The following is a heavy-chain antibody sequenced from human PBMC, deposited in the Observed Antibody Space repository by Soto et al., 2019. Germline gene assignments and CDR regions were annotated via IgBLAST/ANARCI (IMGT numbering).Heavy chain of an antibody. CDR3: ARDTSWGGSNYRYNVH. J-gene: IGHJ4*02. CDR1: GYSFPSYG. CDR2: ISAYNGNT. V-gene: IGHV1-18*04. Sequence: GASVKVSCKASGYSFPSYGISWVRQAPGQGLEWMGWISAYNGNTNYAQKLQGRVTMTTDTSTYTAYMELRSLRSDDTAVYYCARDTSWGGSNYRYNVHWGQGTLVTVSS. D-gene: IGHD1-1*01.